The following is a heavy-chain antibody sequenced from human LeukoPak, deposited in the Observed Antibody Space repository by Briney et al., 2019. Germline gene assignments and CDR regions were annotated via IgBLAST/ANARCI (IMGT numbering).Heavy chain of an antibody. D-gene: IGHD2-15*01. Sequence: PSETLSLTCAVSGGSISSSNWWSWVRQPPGKGLEWIGEINHSGSTNYNPSLKSRVTISVDTSKNQFSLKLSSVTAADTAVYYCASSSVVVAAKFDPWGQGTLVTVSS. V-gene: IGHV4-4*02. CDR1: GGSISSSNW. CDR2: INHSGST. CDR3: ASSSVVVAAKFDP. J-gene: IGHJ5*02.